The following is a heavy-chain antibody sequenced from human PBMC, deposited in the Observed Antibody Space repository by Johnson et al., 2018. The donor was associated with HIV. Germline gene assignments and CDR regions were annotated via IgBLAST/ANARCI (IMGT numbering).Heavy chain of an antibody. CDR1: NFTFKDFY. V-gene: IGHV3-23*04. Sequence: VQLVESGGDLIKPGGSLRLSCAVSNFTFKDFYMSWIRQAPGKGLEWVSALSGSGGSTYCADSVQGRFTISRDNSKNTLYLQMDSLRAEDTAVYYCARDILRFDAFDIWGQGTMVTVSS. CDR3: ARDILRFDAFDI. J-gene: IGHJ3*02. CDR2: LSGSGGST. D-gene: IGHD3-16*01.